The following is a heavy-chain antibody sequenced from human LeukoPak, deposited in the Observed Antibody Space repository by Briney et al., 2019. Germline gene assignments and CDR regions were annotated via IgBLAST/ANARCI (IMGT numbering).Heavy chain of an antibody. V-gene: IGHV1-8*01. CDR2: MNPNSGNT. CDR3: ASGLYYYDSSGYYAFDY. Sequence: ASVKVSCKASGYTFTSYDINWVRQATGQGLEWMGWMNPNSGNTGCAQKFQGRVTMTRNTSISTAYMELSSLRSEDTAVYYCASGLYYYDSSGYYAFDYWGQGTLVTVSS. J-gene: IGHJ4*02. D-gene: IGHD3-22*01. CDR1: GYTFTSYD.